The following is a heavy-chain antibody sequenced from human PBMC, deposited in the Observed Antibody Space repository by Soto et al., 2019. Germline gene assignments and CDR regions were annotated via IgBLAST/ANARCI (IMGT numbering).Heavy chain of an antibody. J-gene: IGHJ2*01. CDR1: GFTFSNYA. Sequence: QVQLVESGGGVVQPGRSLRLSCAVSGFTFSNYAMHWVRQAPSKGLEWVAIVSHDGNNQYYADSAKGRFTISRDNSENTLYLQMNSLRTEDTAVFYCARDGATQMWRPWYFDLWGRGTLVIVSS. CDR3: ARDGATQMWRPWYFDL. V-gene: IGHV3-30-3*01. CDR2: VSHDGNNQ. D-gene: IGHD2-21*01.